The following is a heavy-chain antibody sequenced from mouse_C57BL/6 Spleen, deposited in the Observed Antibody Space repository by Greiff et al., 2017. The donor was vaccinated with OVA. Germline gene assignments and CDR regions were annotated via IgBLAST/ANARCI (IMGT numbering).Heavy chain of an antibody. CDR1: GYTFTGYW. V-gene: IGHV1-9*01. CDR3: ARNGGYYPYWYFDV. CDR2: ILPGSGST. D-gene: IGHD2-3*01. Sequence: QVQLQQSGAELMKPGASVKLSCKATGYTFTGYWIEWVKQRPGHGLELIGEILPGSGSTNYNEKFKGKATFTADTSSNTAYMQLSSLTTEDSAIYYCARNGGYYPYWYFDVWGTGTTVTVSS. J-gene: IGHJ1*03.